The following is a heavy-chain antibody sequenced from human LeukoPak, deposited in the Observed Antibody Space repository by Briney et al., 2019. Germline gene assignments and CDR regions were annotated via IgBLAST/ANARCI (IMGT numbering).Heavy chain of an antibody. J-gene: IGHJ4*02. CDR2: ISGSGDST. CDR3: AKDVASANPQGIFDY. CDR1: GFTFSAYA. D-gene: IGHD4/OR15-4a*01. Sequence: PGGSLRLSCAASGFTFSAYAMSWVRQAPGKGLEWVSAISGSGDSTYYADSVKGQFTISRDNSKNTLYLQMSSLRAEDTAVYYCAKDVASANPQGIFDYWGQGTLVTVSS. V-gene: IGHV3-23*01.